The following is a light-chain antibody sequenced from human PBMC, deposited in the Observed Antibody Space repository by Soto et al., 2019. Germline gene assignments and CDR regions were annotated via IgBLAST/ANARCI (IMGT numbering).Light chain of an antibody. CDR3: QQYNSYSPLT. CDR2: KAS. Sequence: DIQMTQSPSTLSASVGDRVTITCRASQSINNWLAWYQQKPGKAPKLLIYKASTLASGVPSRFSGSGSGTEVTLTISSLQPDDFATFYCQQYNSYSPLTFGGGTKVEIK. CDR1: QSINNW. V-gene: IGKV1-5*03. J-gene: IGKJ4*01.